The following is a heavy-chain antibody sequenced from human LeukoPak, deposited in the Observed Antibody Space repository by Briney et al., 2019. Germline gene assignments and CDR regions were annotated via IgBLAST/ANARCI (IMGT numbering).Heavy chain of an antibody. CDR2: IRSSSGTI. J-gene: IGHJ4*02. V-gene: IGHV3-48*01. CDR1: GFIFSNYN. D-gene: IGHD5-18*01. Sequence: GGSLRLSCTASGFIFSNYNKNWVRQPPAEGQEWLSYIRSSSGTIYYADSVKGRLTFAGDKDKNALYLQINSLSAEHTAVYFCARDLGCSYGYAVDYWGQGTLVTVSS. CDR3: ARDLGCSYGYAVDY.